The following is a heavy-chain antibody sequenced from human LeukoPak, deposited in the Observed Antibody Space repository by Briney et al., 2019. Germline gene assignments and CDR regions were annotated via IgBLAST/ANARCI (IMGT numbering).Heavy chain of an antibody. Sequence: SETLSLTCAVYGGSFGGYYWSWIRQPPGKGLEWIGEINHSGSTNYNPSLKSRVTISVDTSKNHFSLKLSSVTAADTAVYYCARGSVGGYSGYDLDVWGKGTTVTVSS. CDR2: INHSGST. J-gene: IGHJ6*04. CDR1: GGSFGGYY. V-gene: IGHV4-34*01. CDR3: ARGSVGGYSGYDLDV. D-gene: IGHD5-12*01.